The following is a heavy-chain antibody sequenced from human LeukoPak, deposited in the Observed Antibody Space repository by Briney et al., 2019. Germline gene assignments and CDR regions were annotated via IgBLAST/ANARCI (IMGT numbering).Heavy chain of an antibody. D-gene: IGHD3-22*01. Sequence: SETLSLTCTVSGGSISSGSYYWRWIRQPAGKGLEWIGRIYTSGSTNYNPSLKSRVTISVDTSKNQFSLKLSSVTVADTAVYYCARLISGYYPDYWGQGTLVTVSS. CDR3: ARLISGYYPDY. CDR1: GGSISSGSYY. V-gene: IGHV4-61*02. CDR2: IYTSGST. J-gene: IGHJ4*02.